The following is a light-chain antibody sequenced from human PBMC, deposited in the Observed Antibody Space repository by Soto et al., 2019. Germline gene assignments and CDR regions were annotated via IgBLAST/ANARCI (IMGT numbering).Light chain of an antibody. V-gene: IGKV3-20*01. CDR2: EAS. CDR1: QSVSSRY. Sequence: EIVLTQSPGTLSLSPGERATLSCRASQSVSSRYLAWYQQKIGQPPRLLIFEASSRATGIPDRFSGSGSGTDFTLTISSLEPEDFAVYYCQQYVRSPPSWTFGHGTKVEIK. J-gene: IGKJ1*01. CDR3: QQYVRSPPSWT.